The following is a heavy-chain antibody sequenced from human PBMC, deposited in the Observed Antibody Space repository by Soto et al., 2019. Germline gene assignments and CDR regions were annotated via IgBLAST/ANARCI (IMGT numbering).Heavy chain of an antibody. CDR3: ARNVDTAMVYYYYGMDV. D-gene: IGHD5-18*01. V-gene: IGHV4-39*01. Sequence: SETLSLTCTVSGGSISSSSYYWGWIRQPPGKGLEWIGSIYYSGSTYYNPSLKSRVTISVDTSKNQFSLKLSSVTAADTAVYYCARNVDTAMVYYYYGMDVWGQGTTVTVS. J-gene: IGHJ6*02. CDR1: GGSISSSSYY. CDR2: IYYSGST.